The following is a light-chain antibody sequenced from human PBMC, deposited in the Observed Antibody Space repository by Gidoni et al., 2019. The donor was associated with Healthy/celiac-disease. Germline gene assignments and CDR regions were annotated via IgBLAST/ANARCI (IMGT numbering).Light chain of an antibody. Sequence: DIQLPHSPSSLSASVGDRVTITCRASQSISSYLNWYQQKPGKAPKLLIYAASSLQSGVPSRFSGSGSGTDFTLTISSLQPEDFATYYCQQSYSTLCTFGQGTKLEIK. CDR1: QSISSY. V-gene: IGKV1-39*01. CDR2: AAS. CDR3: QQSYSTLCT. J-gene: IGKJ2*02.